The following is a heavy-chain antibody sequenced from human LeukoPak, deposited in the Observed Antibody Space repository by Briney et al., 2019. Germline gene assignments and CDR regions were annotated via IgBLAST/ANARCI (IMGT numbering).Heavy chain of an antibody. D-gene: IGHD3-10*01. CDR3: AKLHYYGSGSYYNPYYFDY. J-gene: IGHJ4*02. CDR1: GFTFSSYA. Sequence: PGGSLRLSCAASGFTFSSYAMSWVRQAPGKGLEWVSAISGSGGSTYYADSVKGRFTISRDNSKNTLYLQMNSLRAEDTAVYYCAKLHYYGSGSYYNPYYFDYWGQGTLVTVSS. CDR2: ISGSGGST. V-gene: IGHV3-23*01.